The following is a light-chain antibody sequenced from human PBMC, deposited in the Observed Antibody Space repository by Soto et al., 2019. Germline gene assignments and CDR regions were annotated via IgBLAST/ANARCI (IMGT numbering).Light chain of an antibody. CDR1: QSIATY. J-gene: IGKJ4*01. V-gene: IGKV1-39*01. CDR2: AAS. CDR3: QQSYIYPLT. Sequence: DIHMTQSPSSLSASVGDSLTITCRASQSIATYLNWYQQKPGKAPNLLIYAASSLRSGVPSRFSGSGSGTDFTLTISSLQPEDFATYYCQQSYIYPLTFGGGTKVDIK.